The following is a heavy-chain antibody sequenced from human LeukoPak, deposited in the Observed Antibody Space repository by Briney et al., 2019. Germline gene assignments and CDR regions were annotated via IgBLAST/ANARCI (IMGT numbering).Heavy chain of an antibody. CDR1: GFTFSSYE. J-gene: IGHJ4*02. CDR2: ISSSGSTI. Sequence: GGSLRLSCAASGFTFSSYEMNWVRQAPGRGLEWVSYISSSGSTIYYADSVKGRFTISRDNAKNSLYLQMNSLRAEDTAVYYCARDWSTKDIVVVPAALYFDYWGQGTLVTVSS. V-gene: IGHV3-48*03. D-gene: IGHD2-2*01. CDR3: ARDWSTKDIVVVPAALYFDY.